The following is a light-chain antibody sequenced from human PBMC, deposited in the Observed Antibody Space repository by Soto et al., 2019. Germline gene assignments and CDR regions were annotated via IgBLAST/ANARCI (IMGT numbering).Light chain of an antibody. V-gene: IGKV1-33*01. CDR3: QQYDNVFA. Sequence: DIQMTQARSSLSVAVGSRDTITFQASQDIRKYLNWYQLKPGKAPKLLIYDASDLETGVPSTFSVSESGTNFTFTITSLQPEDIPPSYFQQYDNVFAFRQGTRLEI. CDR1: QDIRKY. CDR2: DAS. J-gene: IGKJ5*01.